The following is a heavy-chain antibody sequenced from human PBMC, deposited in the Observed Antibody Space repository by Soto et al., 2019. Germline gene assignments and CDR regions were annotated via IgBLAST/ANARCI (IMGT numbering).Heavy chain of an antibody. V-gene: IGHV4-30-4*01. Sequence: SETLSLTCTVSGGSISSGDYYWSWIRQPPGKGLEWIGYIYDSGSTYYNSSLKSRVTISIERSKNQFSLRLTSVTAADTAVYYCALKTYLDFWNDRNWFGPGGQGTLVTVSS. D-gene: IGHD3-3*01. CDR3: ALKTYLDFWNDRNWFGP. CDR2: IYDSGST. CDR1: GGSISSGDYY. J-gene: IGHJ5*02.